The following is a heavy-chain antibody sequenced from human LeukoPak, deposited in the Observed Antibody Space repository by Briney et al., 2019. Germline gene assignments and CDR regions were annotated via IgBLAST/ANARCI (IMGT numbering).Heavy chain of an antibody. CDR2: INAGNGNT. CDR1: GYTFTSYA. Sequence: ASVKVSCKASGYTFTSYAMHWVRQAPGQRLEWMGWINAGNGNTKYPQKFQGRVTITRDTSASTAYMELSSLRSEDTAVYYCARGPAGYCSSTSCRIYYYYGMDVWGQGTTVTVSS. J-gene: IGHJ6*02. V-gene: IGHV1-3*01. CDR3: ARGPAGYCSSTSCRIYYYYGMDV. D-gene: IGHD2-2*01.